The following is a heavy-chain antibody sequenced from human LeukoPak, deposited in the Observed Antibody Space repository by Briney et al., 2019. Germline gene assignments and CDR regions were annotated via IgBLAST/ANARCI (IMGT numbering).Heavy chain of an antibody. CDR3: ARGHRYDTSGYSDFDY. J-gene: IGHJ4*02. V-gene: IGHV1-69*13. CDR1: GGTFSSYT. Sequence: SVKVSCKASGGTFSSYTITWVRQAPGQGLEWMGGTIPIFGTTNYAQKFQGRVTITADESTSTAYMELSSLRSEDTAVYYCARGHRYDTSGYSDFDYWGQGTLVTVSS. D-gene: IGHD3-22*01. CDR2: TIPIFGTT.